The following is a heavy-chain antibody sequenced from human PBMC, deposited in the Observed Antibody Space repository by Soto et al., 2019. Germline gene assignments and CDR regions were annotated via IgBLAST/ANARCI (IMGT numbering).Heavy chain of an antibody. J-gene: IGHJ4*02. CDR2: IWYDGSDT. CDR3: ARYREYSSSSIDY. V-gene: IGHV3-33*01. D-gene: IGHD6-6*01. Sequence: QVQLVESGGGVVQPGTSLTLSCAASGFTFSSCGMHWVRQAPGKGLEWVAVIWYDGSDTYHADSVKGRFTITRDNSRNTLYLQMNSLRAEDTAVYYCARYREYSSSSIDYWGQGTLVTVSS. CDR1: GFTFSSCG.